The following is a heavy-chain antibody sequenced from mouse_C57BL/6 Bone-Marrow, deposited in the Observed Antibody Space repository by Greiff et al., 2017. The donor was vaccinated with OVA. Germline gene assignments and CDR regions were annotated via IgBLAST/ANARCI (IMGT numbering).Heavy chain of an antibody. D-gene: IGHD4-1*01. Sequence: EVNVVESGGGLVQPGGSLKLSCAASGFTFSYYYMYWVRQTPEKRLEWVAYISNGGGSTYYPDTVKGRFTISRDNAKNTLYLQMSRLKSEDTAMYYCARQLLGYWGQGTTLTVSS. CDR3: ARQLLGY. CDR1: GFTFSYYY. J-gene: IGHJ2*01. V-gene: IGHV5-12*01. CDR2: ISNGGGST.